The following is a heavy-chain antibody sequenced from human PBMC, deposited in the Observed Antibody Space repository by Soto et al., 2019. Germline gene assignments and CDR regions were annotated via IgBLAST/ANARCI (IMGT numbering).Heavy chain of an antibody. J-gene: IGHJ5*02. CDR1: GGSFSGYY. V-gene: IGHV4-34*01. CDR3: ARVPDWFDP. CDR2: IDHSGYT. Sequence: SETLSLTCAVYGGSFSGYYWNWIRQPPGKGLEWIGEIDHSGYTNYNPSLKSRVTISVDTSKNRFSLRLTSVTAADTAVYDCARVPDWFDPWAQLTLVTIAS.